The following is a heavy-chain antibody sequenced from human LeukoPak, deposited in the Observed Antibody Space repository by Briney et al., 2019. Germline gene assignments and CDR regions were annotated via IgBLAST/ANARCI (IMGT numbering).Heavy chain of an antibody. CDR3: ARDLYDSSGYYYVDY. CDR2: ISPNSGGT. D-gene: IGHD3-22*01. CDR1: GYTFTGYY. J-gene: IGHJ4*02. V-gene: IGHV1-2*06. Sequence: ASVKVSCKASGYTFTGYYMHWVRQAPGQGLEWMGRISPNSGGTNYAQKFQGRVTMTRDTSISTAYMELSRLRSDDTAVYYCARDLYDSSGYYYVDYWGQGTLVTVSS.